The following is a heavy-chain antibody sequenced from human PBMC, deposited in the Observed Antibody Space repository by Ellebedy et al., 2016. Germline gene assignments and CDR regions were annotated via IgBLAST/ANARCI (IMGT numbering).Heavy chain of an antibody. CDR3: AALQWLAPAWYFDL. CDR1: GGSISSYY. V-gene: IGHV4-59*08. J-gene: IGHJ2*01. CDR2: IFYSGSS. D-gene: IGHD6-19*01. Sequence: SETLSLTCTVSGGSISSYYWTWIRQLPGKGMAWIGYIFYSGSSNYNPSLKSRVTISVDTSKNQFSLKLSSVTAADTAVYYCAALQWLAPAWYFDLWGRGTLVTVSS.